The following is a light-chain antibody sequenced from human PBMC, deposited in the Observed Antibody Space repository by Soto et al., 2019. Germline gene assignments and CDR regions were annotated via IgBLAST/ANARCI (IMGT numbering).Light chain of an antibody. CDR3: QQRSSWPPWT. Sequence: EIVLTQSPATLSLSPGERVTLSCRASQGISSSLAWYQQKPGQAPRLLIYDASNRATGIPARFSGSGSGTDFALTISSLEPEDSAVYYCQQRSSWPPWTFGQGTKVEIK. V-gene: IGKV3-11*01. CDR2: DAS. J-gene: IGKJ1*01. CDR1: QGISSS.